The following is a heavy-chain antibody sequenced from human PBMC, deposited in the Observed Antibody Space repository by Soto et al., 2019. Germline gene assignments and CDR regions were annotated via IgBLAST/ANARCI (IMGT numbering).Heavy chain of an antibody. CDR1: GYTFTGYY. CDR2: INPNSGGT. V-gene: IGHV1-2*02. D-gene: IGHD3-22*01. J-gene: IGHJ4*02. Sequence: AASVKVSCKASGYTFTGYYMHWVRQAPGQGLEWMGWINPNSGGTNYAQKFQGRVTMTRDTSISTAYMELSRLRSDDTAVYYCARGPYYYDSSGYLDFDYWGQGTLVTVSS. CDR3: ARGPYYYDSSGYLDFDY.